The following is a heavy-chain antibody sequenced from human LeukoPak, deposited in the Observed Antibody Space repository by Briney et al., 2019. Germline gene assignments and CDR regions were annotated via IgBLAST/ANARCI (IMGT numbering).Heavy chain of an antibody. J-gene: IGHJ4*02. CDR2: ISGSGGST. Sequence: GGSLRLSCVVSGFRSTYYWMTWVRQAPGKGLEWVSAISGSGGSTYYADSVKGRFTISRDNSKNTLYLQMNSLRAEDTAVYYCAKDRVFTIFGVVAIDYWGQGTLVTVSS. CDR1: GFRSTYYW. CDR3: AKDRVFTIFGVVAIDY. V-gene: IGHV3-23*01. D-gene: IGHD3-3*01.